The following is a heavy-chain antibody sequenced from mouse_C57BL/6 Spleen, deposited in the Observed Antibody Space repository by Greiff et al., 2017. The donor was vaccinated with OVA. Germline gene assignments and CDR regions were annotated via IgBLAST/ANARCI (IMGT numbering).Heavy chain of an antibody. Sequence: EVKLVESGGGLVKPGGSLKLSCAASGFTFSDYGMHWVRQAPEKGLEWVAYISSGSSTIYYADTVKGRFTISRDNAKNPLFLQMTVLRSEDTAMYYGARRENYYGSSYGGVYFDYWGQGTTLTVSS. CDR1: GFTFSDYG. CDR2: ISSGSSTI. J-gene: IGHJ2*01. CDR3: ARRENYYGSSYGGVYFDY. V-gene: IGHV5-17*01. D-gene: IGHD1-1*01.